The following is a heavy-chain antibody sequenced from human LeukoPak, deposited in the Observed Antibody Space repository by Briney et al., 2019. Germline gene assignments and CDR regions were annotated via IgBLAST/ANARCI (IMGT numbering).Heavy chain of an antibody. CDR3: TTSRGPYYFEY. CDR1: GGSISSYY. V-gene: IGHV4-4*07. D-gene: IGHD2-21*01. CDR2: IYTSGST. J-gene: IGHJ4*02. Sequence: PSETLFLTCTVSGGSISSYYWSWIRQPAGKGLEWIGRIYTSGSTNYNPSLKSRVTMSLDTSKNQFSLKVDSVTAADTAMYYCTTSRGPYYFEYWGPGTRVTVSS.